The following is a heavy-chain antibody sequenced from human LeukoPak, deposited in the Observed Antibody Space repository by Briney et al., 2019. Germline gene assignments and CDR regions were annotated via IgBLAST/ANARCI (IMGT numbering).Heavy chain of an antibody. Sequence: PGGSLRLSCVVSEFTFNSYWMTWVRQAPGEGLEWVANIKEDGSETYYVDSVKGRFTISRDNARNSVQLQMNSLRGEDTAVYYCVRDEPTAYFDLWGQGILVTVS. CDR2: IKEDGSET. CDR1: EFTFNSYW. J-gene: IGHJ4*02. D-gene: IGHD5-18*01. CDR3: VRDEPTAYFDL. V-gene: IGHV3-7*01.